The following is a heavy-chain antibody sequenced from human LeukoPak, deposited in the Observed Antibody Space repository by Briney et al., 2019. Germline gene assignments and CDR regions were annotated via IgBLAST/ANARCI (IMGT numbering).Heavy chain of an antibody. CDR1: GFTFSSYA. Sequence: GGSLRLSCAPSGFTFSSYAMHWVRPAPGKGLEWVAVISYDGSNKYYADSVRGRFTISRDNSKNPLYLQMNSLRAEDTAVYYCAKGRKTFVCSGSFSLPCDYWGQGTLVTVSS. D-gene: IGHD1-26*01. V-gene: IGHV3-30*04. CDR2: ISYDGSNK. J-gene: IGHJ4*02. CDR3: AKGRKTFVCSGSFSLPCDY.